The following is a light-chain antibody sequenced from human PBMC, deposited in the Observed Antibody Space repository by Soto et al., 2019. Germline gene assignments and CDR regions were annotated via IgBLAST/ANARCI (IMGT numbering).Light chain of an antibody. V-gene: IGLV1-40*01. CDR1: TSNIGAGYD. CDR3: QSYDNTLSGPIYV. J-gene: IGLJ1*01. CDR2: GNT. Sequence: QSALTQPPSVSGALGQRVTTSCTGITSNIGAGYDVHWYQLLPGRAPKLLIYGNTNRPSGVPDRFSGSKSATSASLAITGLQAEDEAIYYCQSYDNTLSGPIYVFGTGTKVTVL.